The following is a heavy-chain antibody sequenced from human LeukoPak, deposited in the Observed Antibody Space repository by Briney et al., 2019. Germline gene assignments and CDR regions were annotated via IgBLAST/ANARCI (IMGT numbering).Heavy chain of an antibody. V-gene: IGHV4-59*08. CDR1: GDSISSYY. CDR2: IYYSGST. CDR3: ARHGGLEAFDI. D-gene: IGHD1-1*01. Sequence: PSETLSLTCTVSGDSISSYYWSWIRQPPGKGLEWIGYIYYSGSTNYNPSLKSRVTISVDTSKNQFSLKLSSVTAADTAVYYCARHGGLEAFDIWGQGTMVTVSS. J-gene: IGHJ3*02.